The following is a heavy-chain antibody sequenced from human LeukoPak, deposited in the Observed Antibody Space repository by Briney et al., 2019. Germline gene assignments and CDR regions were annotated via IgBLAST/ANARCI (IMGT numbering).Heavy chain of an antibody. Sequence: SETLSRTCTVSGGSISSYYWSWIREPAGKGLEWIGRIYTSGSTNYNPSLKSRVTMSVDTSKNQFSLKLSSVTAADTAVYYCARVLPNSTAIEGWFDPWGQGTLVSVSS. D-gene: IGHD3-22*01. CDR3: ARVLPNSTAIEGWFDP. CDR2: IYTSGST. CDR1: GGSISSYY. J-gene: IGHJ5*02. V-gene: IGHV4-4*07.